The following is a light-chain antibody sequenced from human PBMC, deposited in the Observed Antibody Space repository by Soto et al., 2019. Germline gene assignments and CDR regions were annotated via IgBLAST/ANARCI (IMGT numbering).Light chain of an antibody. CDR2: DTS. CDR3: QQRSKFLWT. Sequence: EIVLTQSPATLSLSPGERATLSCRASLSVSNYLAWYQQKPGQAPRLLMYDTSNRAPGIPARFSGSGSGTAFTLTISSLEPEDFAVYFCQQRSKFLWTFGQGTKVEI. J-gene: IGKJ1*01. CDR1: LSVSNY. V-gene: IGKV3-11*01.